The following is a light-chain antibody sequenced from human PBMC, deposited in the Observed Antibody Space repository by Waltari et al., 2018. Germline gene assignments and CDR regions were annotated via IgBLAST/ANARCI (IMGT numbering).Light chain of an antibody. V-gene: IGKV1D-12*01. CDR1: QDISNW. Sequence: DIQMTQSPSYVSASVGDRVTITCRASQDISNWLAWYQQRPGEAPKLLIYAASILQSGVPSRFSGSGSWSDFTLTITSLQPDDFGSYHCQQVNSYPFTFGQGTKLEI. J-gene: IGKJ2*01. CDR3: QQVNSYPFT. CDR2: AAS.